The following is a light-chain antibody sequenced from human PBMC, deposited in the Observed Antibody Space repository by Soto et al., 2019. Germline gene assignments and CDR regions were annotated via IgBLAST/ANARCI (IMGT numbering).Light chain of an antibody. CDR1: QAIRSA. CDR2: AAS. CDR3: LLDFKYFWA. Sequence: AIQLTQSPSSLFASVGDRVTISCRASQAIRSALGWYQQRPGKAPKLLIYAASTLQRGVPSRFSGSGFGTDFTLTISSLQPEDFATYYCLLDFKYFWAVGQGTKVDIK. V-gene: IGKV1-6*01. J-gene: IGKJ1*01.